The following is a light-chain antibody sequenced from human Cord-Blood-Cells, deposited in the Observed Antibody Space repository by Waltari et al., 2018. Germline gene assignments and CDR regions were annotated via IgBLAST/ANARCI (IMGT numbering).Light chain of an antibody. CDR2: LGS. Sequence: DIVMTQSPLSLPVTPGERAPISCRSSQSLLHSNGYNYLDWYLQKPGQSPQLLIYLGSNRASGVPDRFSGSGSGTDFTLKSSRVEAEDVGVYYCMQALQTPWTFGQGTKVEIK. CDR3: MQALQTPWT. J-gene: IGKJ1*01. CDR1: QSLLHSNGYNY. V-gene: IGKV2-28*01.